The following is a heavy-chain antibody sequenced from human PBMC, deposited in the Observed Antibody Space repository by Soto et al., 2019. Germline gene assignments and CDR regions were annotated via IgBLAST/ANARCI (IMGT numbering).Heavy chain of an antibody. Sequence: PSETLSLTCTVTGGSIGSYYWSWIRQSPGRGLEWIGCVYYSDGTNYNPSLKSRATMSMDKSNNQFSLRLRSVTAADTAVYYCARTESSSWSFFYYGMDVWGQRTTVTVSS. CDR1: GGSIGSYY. V-gene: IGHV4-59*01. CDR2: VYYSDGT. CDR3: ARTESSSWSFFYYGMDV. D-gene: IGHD6-13*01. J-gene: IGHJ6*02.